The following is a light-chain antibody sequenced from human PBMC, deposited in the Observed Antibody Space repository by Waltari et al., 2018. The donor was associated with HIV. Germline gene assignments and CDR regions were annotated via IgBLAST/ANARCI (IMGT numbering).Light chain of an antibody. Sequence: QSVLTQPPSASGTPGQRVTISCSGSRSTIGSKTVNWYQQLPGTAPKLLIYSNDQRPSGVPDRFSGSKSGTSASLAISGLQSEDEAGYYCAAWDVSLNGLVFGGGTKLTVL. CDR3: AAWDVSLNGLV. CDR2: SND. J-gene: IGLJ2*01. CDR1: RSTIGSKT. V-gene: IGLV1-44*01.